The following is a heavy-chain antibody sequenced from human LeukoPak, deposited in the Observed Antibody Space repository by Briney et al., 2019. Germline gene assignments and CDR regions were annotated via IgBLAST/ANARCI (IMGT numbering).Heavy chain of an antibody. J-gene: IGHJ6*02. CDR3: ARDGFGSNCSGGSCYRQLGYYYYYGMDV. V-gene: IGHV1-2*02. CDR1: GYTFTGYY. CDR2: INPNSGGT. D-gene: IGHD2-15*01. Sequence: ASVKVSCKASGYTFTGYYMHWVRQAPGQGLEWMGWINPNSGGTNYAQKFQGRVTMTRDTSISTAYMELSRLRSDDTAVYYCARDGFGSNCSGGSCYRQLGYYYYYGMDVWGQGTTVTVSS.